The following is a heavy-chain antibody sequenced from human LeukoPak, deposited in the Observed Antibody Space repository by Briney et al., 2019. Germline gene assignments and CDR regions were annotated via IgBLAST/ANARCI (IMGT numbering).Heavy chain of an antibody. CDR2: ISSSSSTI. J-gene: IGHJ3*02. Sequence: GGSLRLSCAASGFTFSSYSMNWVRQAPGKGLEWVSYISSSSSTIYYADSVKGRFTISRDNAKNSLYLQMNSLRAEDTAVYYCARDWPIVGATRGAFDIWGQGTMVTVSS. CDR3: ARDWPIVGATRGAFDI. V-gene: IGHV3-48*04. CDR1: GFTFSSYS. D-gene: IGHD1-26*01.